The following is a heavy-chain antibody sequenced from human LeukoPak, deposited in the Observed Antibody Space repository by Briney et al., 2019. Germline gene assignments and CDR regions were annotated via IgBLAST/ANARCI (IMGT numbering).Heavy chain of an antibody. J-gene: IGHJ5*02. CDR3: ARQTSGWYNWFDP. Sequence: PSETLSLTCAVYGGSFSGNYWSWIRQPPGKGLEWIGEINHSGSTNYNPSLKSRVTISVDTSKNQFSLKLSSVTAADTAVYYCARQTSGWYNWFDPWGQGTLVTVSS. D-gene: IGHD6-19*01. CDR1: GGSFSGNY. V-gene: IGHV4-34*01. CDR2: INHSGST.